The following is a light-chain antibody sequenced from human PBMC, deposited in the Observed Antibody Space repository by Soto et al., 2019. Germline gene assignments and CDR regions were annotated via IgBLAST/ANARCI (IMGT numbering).Light chain of an antibody. CDR1: QSVSSNF. CDR3: QQYANWPKT. V-gene: IGKV3-20*01. Sequence: EIVLTQSPGTLSLSPGERATLSCRASQSVSSNFLAWYQEKLGQAPRLLIYGASKRATGIPDRFSGSGSGTEFTLTISSLQSEDSAVYFCQQYANWPKTFGQGTKVDIK. CDR2: GAS. J-gene: IGKJ1*01.